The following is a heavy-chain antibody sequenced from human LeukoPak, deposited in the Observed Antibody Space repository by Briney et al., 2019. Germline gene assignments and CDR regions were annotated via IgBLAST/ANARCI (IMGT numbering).Heavy chain of an antibody. D-gene: IGHD6-19*01. CDR1: GFIFSSYG. Sequence: PGRSLRLSCAASGFIFSSYGMHWVRQAPGKRLEWVAVIWYDGSNKYYADSVKGRFTISRDNSKNTLYLQMNSLRAEDTAVYYCARDSYSSGWFDYWGQGTLVTVSS. V-gene: IGHV3-33*01. J-gene: IGHJ4*02. CDR2: IWYDGSNK. CDR3: ARDSYSSGWFDY.